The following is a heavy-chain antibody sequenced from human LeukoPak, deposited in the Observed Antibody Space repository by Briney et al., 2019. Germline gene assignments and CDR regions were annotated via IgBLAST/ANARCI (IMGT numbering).Heavy chain of an antibody. J-gene: IGHJ3*02. CDR2: INPNSGGT. CDR1: GYTFTGFY. Sequence: SSVKVSCRASGYTFTGFYIHWVRQAPGQGLEWMGWINPNSGGTNYAQKFQGRVTMTRDTSISTAYMELRGLRSDDTAVYYCARDLSQWLVRDAFDIWGQGTMVTVSS. D-gene: IGHD6-19*01. V-gene: IGHV1-2*02. CDR3: ARDLSQWLVRDAFDI.